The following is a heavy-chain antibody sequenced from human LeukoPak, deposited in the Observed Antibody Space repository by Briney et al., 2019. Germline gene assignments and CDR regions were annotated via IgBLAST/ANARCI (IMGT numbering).Heavy chain of an antibody. J-gene: IGHJ6*03. CDR2: IYYSGST. Sequence: SETLPLTCTVSGGSISSYYWSWIRQPPGKGLEWIGYIYYSGSTNYNPSLKSRVTISVDTSKNQFSLKLSSVTAADTAVYYCARAIIDIHYYYYYMDVWGKGTTVTVSS. D-gene: IGHD2/OR15-2a*01. CDR3: ARAIIDIHYYYYYMDV. V-gene: IGHV4-59*01. CDR1: GGSISSYY.